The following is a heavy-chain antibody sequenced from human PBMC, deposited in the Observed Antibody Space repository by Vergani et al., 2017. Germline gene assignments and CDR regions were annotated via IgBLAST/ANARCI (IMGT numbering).Heavy chain of an antibody. CDR1: GFTFSSYG. CDR2: ISYDGSNK. D-gene: IGHD5-12*01. V-gene: IGHV3-30*03. CDR3: ARVKWLRSNHFDY. Sequence: VQLVESGGGVVQPGRSLRLSCAASGFTFSSYGMHWVRQAPGKGLEWVAVISYDGSNKYYADSVKGRFTISRDNSKNTLYLQMNSLRAEDTAVYYCARVKWLRSNHFDYWGQGTLVTVSS. J-gene: IGHJ4*02.